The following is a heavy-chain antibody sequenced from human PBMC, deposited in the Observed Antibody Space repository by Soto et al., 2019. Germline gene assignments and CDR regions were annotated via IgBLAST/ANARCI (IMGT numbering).Heavy chain of an antibody. CDR2: IYYSGST. CDR3: ARGRGHTYYYDSSGYL. V-gene: IGHV4-59*01. J-gene: IGHJ4*02. D-gene: IGHD3-22*01. Sequence: SETLSLTCTVSGGSISSYYWSWIRQPPGKGLEWIGYIYYSGSTNYNPSLKSRVTISVDTSKNQFSLKLSSVTAADTAVYYCARGRGHTYYYDSSGYLWGQGTLVTVSS. CDR1: GGSISSYY.